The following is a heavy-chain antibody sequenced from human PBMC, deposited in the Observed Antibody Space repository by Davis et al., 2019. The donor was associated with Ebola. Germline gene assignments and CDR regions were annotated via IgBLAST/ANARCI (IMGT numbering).Heavy chain of an antibody. D-gene: IGHD2/OR15-2a*01. J-gene: IGHJ3*01. CDR1: GFIFSTYV. V-gene: IGHV3-23*01. CDR3: AKDNRNIWSEV. Sequence: GGSLRLSCSASGFIFSTYVMSWVRQAPGKGLEWVSTYGTSADTYYADSVKGRFTISRDNSKNTLYLQMNGLRFEDTAIYYCAKDNRNIWSEVWGQGTMVTVSS. CDR2: GTSADT.